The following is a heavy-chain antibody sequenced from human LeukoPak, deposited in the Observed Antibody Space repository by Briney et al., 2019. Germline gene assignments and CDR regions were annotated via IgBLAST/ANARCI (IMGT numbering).Heavy chain of an antibody. CDR1: GGSFSGYY. J-gene: IGHJ3*02. Sequence: SETLSLTCAVYGGSFSGYYWSWIRQPPGKGLEWIGEINHGGSTNYNPSLKSRVTISVDTSKNQFSLKLSSVTAADTAVYYCARGSRLRIVVVPAAIRSNAFDIWGQGTMVTVSS. CDR2: INHGGST. V-gene: IGHV4-34*01. CDR3: ARGSRLRIVVVPAAIRSNAFDI. D-gene: IGHD2-2*02.